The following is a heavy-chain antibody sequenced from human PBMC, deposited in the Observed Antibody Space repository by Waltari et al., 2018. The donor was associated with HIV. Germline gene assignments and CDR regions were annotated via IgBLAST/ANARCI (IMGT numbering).Heavy chain of an antibody. V-gene: IGHV1-69*04. CDR1: GGTFSSYA. CDR3: ASARPYCSSTSCYHYYYYGMDV. Sequence: LVQSGAEVKKPGSSVKVSCKASGGTFSSYAISWVRQAPGQGLEWMGRIIPILGIANYAQKFQGRVTITADKSTSAAYMELSSLRSEDTAVYYCASARPYCSSTSCYHYYYYGMDVWGQGTTVTVSS. D-gene: IGHD2-2*01. CDR2: IIPILGIA. J-gene: IGHJ6*02.